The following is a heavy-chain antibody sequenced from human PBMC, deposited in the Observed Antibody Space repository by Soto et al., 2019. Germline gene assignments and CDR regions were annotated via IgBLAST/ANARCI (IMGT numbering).Heavy chain of an antibody. Sequence: GGSLRLSCAASGFTFSSYSMNWVRQAPGKGLEWVSSISSSSSYIYYADSVKGRFTISRDNSKNSLYLQMNSLRAEDTAVYYCAKGRRPYYYYYGMDVWGQGTTVTVSS. CDR2: ISSSSSYI. CDR1: GFTFSSYS. CDR3: AKGRRPYYYYYGMDV. V-gene: IGHV3-21*04. J-gene: IGHJ6*02.